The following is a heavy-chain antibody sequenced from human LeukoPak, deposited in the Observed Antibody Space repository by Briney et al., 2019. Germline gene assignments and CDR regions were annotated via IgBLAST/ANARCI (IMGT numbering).Heavy chain of an antibody. V-gene: IGHV4-34*01. D-gene: IGHD6-13*01. J-gene: IGHJ3*02. CDR3: ARALGYSSPDAFDI. CDR2: INHSGST. CDR1: GGSFSGYY. Sequence: SETLSLTCAVYGGSFSGYYWSWIRQPPGKGLEWIGEINHSGSTNYNPSLKSRVTISVDTSKNQFSLKLSSVTAADTAVYYCARALGYSSPDAFDIWDQGTMVTVSS.